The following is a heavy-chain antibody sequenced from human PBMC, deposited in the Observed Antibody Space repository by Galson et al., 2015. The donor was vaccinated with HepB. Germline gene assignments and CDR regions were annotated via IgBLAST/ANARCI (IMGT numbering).Heavy chain of an antibody. CDR1: GYPFTSYY. CDR2: INPSGGNT. D-gene: IGHD2-2*01. V-gene: IGHV1-46*03. Sequence: SVKVSCKASGYPFTSYYMHWVRQAPGQGLEWMGIINPSGGNTTYAQKFQGRVTMTRDTSTSTVYMELSSLRSEDTAVDFCARGDCSSTSCYGVYYYYYMDVWGKGTTVTVSS. J-gene: IGHJ6*03. CDR3: ARGDCSSTSCYGVYYYYYMDV.